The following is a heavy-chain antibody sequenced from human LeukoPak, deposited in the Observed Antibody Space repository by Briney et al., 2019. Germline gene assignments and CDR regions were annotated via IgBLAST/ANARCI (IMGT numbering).Heavy chain of an antibody. Sequence: PGGSLRLSCAASGFTFSSYEMNWVRQAPGKGLEWVSYISSSGSTIYYADSVKGRFTISRDNAKNSLYLQMNSLRAEDTAVYYCAPPPSATPFLFDYWGQGTLVTVYS. J-gene: IGHJ4*02. V-gene: IGHV3-48*03. CDR2: ISSSGSTI. D-gene: IGHD2-15*01. CDR1: GFTFSSYE. CDR3: APPPSATPFLFDY.